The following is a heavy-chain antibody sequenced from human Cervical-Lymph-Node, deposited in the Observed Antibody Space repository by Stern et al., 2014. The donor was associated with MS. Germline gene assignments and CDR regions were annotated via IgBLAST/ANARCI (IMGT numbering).Heavy chain of an antibody. CDR1: GYSFTSYW. V-gene: IGHV5-51*03. D-gene: IGHD3-3*01. CDR3: ASHAYYDFWSGPGI. J-gene: IGHJ3*02. CDR2: IYPGDYDT. Sequence: EMQLVESGAEVKKPGESLKISCKGSGYSFTSYWIGWVRQMPGKGLEWMGIIYPGDYDTRYSPSLHGQVTISTDKTISTAYLQWSSLKASDTAMYYCASHAYYDFWSGPGIWGQGTMVTVSS.